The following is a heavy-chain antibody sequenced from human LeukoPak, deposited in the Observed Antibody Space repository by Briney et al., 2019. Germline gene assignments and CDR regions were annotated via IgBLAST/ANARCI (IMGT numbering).Heavy chain of an antibody. CDR3: VRWQDI. CDR1: GFTFSRYW. Sequence: PGGSLRLSCAASGFTFSRYWMHWVRQAPGKGLVWVSRIKTDGSYASYAESVKSRFTVSRDNAKNTLYLQMNSLRAEDTAVYYCVRWQDIWGQGTMVTVSS. CDR2: IKTDGSYA. V-gene: IGHV3-74*01. J-gene: IGHJ3*02.